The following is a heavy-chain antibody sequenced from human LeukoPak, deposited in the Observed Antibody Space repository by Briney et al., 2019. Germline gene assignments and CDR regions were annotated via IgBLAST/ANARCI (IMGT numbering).Heavy chain of an antibody. D-gene: IGHD3-10*01. Sequence: PGGSLRLSCAASGFIFRSYAMHWVRQAPGKGLEWVSGISGSGGNTYYADSVKGRFTISRDNSKSTLYLQMNSPRADDTAVYYRAKASGSPYYFDYWGQGTLVTVSS. CDR3: AKASGSPYYFDY. CDR2: ISGSGGNT. J-gene: IGHJ4*02. V-gene: IGHV3-23*01. CDR1: GFIFRSYA.